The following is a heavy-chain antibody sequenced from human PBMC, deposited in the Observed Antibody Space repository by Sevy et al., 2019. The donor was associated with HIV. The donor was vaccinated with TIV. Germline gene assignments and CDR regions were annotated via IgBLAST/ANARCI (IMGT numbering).Heavy chain of an antibody. Sequence: GGSLRLSCAASGFTFSTYGMHWVRQAPGKGLEWVAFIRYDGSNKYYPDSVKGRFTISRDNSKNTLYLQMNSLRPEDTAVYYCAKDPDRSSSWYDCWGQRTLVTVSS. J-gene: IGHJ5*01. CDR2: IRYDGSNK. D-gene: IGHD6-13*01. CDR1: GFTFSTYG. V-gene: IGHV3-30*02. CDR3: AKDPDRSSSWYDC.